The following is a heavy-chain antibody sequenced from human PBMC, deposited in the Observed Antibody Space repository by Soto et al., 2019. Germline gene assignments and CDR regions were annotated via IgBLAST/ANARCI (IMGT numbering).Heavy chain of an antibody. V-gene: IGHV4-59*01. D-gene: IGHD3-16*02. CDR3: ARRKVSDYIWGSYRYTEYYFDS. J-gene: IGHJ4*02. Sequence: SETLSLTCTVSGGSISSYYWSWIRQPPGKGLEWIGYIYYSGSTNYNPSLKSRVTISVDTSKNQFSLKLSSVTAADTAVYYCARRKVSDYIWGSYRYTEYYFDSWGQGTLVTVS. CDR2: IYYSGST. CDR1: GGSISSYY.